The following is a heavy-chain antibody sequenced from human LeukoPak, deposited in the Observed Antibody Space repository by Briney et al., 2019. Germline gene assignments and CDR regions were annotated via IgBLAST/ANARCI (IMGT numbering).Heavy chain of an antibody. J-gene: IGHJ6*03. CDR3: ARRSGYSGYEYHYYYYYMDV. D-gene: IGHD5-12*01. CDR2: FYYSGST. V-gene: IGHV4-59*01. Sequence: SETLSLTCTVSGGSISSYYWSWIRQPPGKGLEWIGYFYYSGSTNYNPSLKSRVTISVDTSKNQFSLKLSSVTAADTAVYYCARRSGYSGYEYHYYYYYMDVWGKGTTVTVSS. CDR1: GGSISSYY.